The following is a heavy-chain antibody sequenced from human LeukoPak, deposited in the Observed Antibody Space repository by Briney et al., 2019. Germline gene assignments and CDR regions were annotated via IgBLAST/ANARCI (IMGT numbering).Heavy chain of an antibody. CDR3: AKRYCSSTSCSTDAFDI. V-gene: IGHV3-23*01. CDR2: ISGSGGST. D-gene: IGHD2-2*02. Sequence: GGSLRLSCAASGFTFSSYAMSWVRQAPGKGLEWVSAISGSGGSTYYADSVKGRFTISRDNSKNTLYLQMNSLRAEDTAVYYCAKRYCSSTSCSTDAFDIWGQGTMVTVSS. J-gene: IGHJ3*02. CDR1: GFTFSSYA.